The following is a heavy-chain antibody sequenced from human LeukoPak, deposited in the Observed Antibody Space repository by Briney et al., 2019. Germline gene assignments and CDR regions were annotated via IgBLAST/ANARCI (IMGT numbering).Heavy chain of an antibody. CDR2: ISTSSSYI. CDR3: ASDIVVAPGATPPDYYYMDV. J-gene: IGHJ6*03. Sequence: GGSLRLSCAASGFTFTTYWMSWVRQAPGKGLEWVSFISTSSSYIYYADSVKGHFTISRDNAKNLLYLQMNRVRPEDTAVYYCASDIVVAPGATPPDYYYMDVWGKGTTVTVSS. D-gene: IGHD2-2*02. V-gene: IGHV3-21*06. CDR1: GFTFTTYW.